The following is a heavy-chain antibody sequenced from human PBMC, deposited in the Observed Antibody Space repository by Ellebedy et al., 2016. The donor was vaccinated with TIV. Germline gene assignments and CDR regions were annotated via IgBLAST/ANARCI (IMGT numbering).Heavy chain of an antibody. CDR2: LRQEGDEI. Sequence: PGGSLRLSCAASGFNFRSYWMTWVRQAPGKGLEWVAKLRQEGDEISSVESVKGRFTISRDNAKNSLFLQMNSLRVEETAVYYFARRASYGDYAVQVNPWFDPWGQGTLVTVSS. V-gene: IGHV3-7*01. J-gene: IGHJ5*02. D-gene: IGHD4-17*01. CDR1: GFNFRSYW. CDR3: ARRASYGDYAVQVNPWFDP.